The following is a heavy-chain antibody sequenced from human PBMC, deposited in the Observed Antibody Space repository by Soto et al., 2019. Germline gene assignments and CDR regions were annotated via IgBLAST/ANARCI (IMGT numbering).Heavy chain of an antibody. D-gene: IGHD2-2*03. V-gene: IGHV3-23*01. CDR3: AKDGYCSSTSCYLFAFDI. J-gene: IGHJ3*02. CDR2: ISGSGGST. CDR1: GFTFSSYA. Sequence: GGSLRLSCAASGFTFSSYAMSWVRQAPGKGLEWVSAISGSGGSTYYADSVKGRFTISRDNSKNTLYLQMNSLRAEDTAVYYCAKDGYCSSTSCYLFAFDIWGQGTMVTVSS.